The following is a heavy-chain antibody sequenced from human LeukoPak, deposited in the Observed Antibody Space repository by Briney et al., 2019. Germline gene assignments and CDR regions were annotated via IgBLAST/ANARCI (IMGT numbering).Heavy chain of an antibody. CDR1: GGSFSGYY. CDR2: INHSGST. J-gene: IGHJ4*02. CDR3: ARGGGIAARPGLDY. Sequence: PSEALSLTCAVYGGSFSGYYWSWIRQPPGKGLEWIGEINHSGSTNYNPSLKSRVTISVDTSKNQFSLKLSSVTAADTAVYYCARGGGIAARPGLDYWGQGTLVTVSS. V-gene: IGHV4-34*01. D-gene: IGHD6-6*01.